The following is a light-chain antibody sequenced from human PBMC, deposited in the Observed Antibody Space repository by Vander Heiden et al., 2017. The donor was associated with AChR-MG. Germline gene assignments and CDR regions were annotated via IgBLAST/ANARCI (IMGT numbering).Light chain of an antibody. CDR3: QQYNNWPPYT. Sequence: EIVMTQSPATLSVSPGERATLSCRASQSVSSNLAWYQQKPGQAPRLLIYGASTRATCIPARFSGSGSGTEFTLTISSLQSEDFAVYYCQQYNNWPPYTVGQGTKLGIK. CDR2: GAS. CDR1: QSVSSN. V-gene: IGKV3-15*01. J-gene: IGKJ2*01.